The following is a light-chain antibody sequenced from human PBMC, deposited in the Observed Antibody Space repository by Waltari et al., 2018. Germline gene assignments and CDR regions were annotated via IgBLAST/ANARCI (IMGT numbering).Light chain of an antibody. CDR2: DAS. V-gene: IGKV3-11*01. J-gene: IGKJ3*01. CDR1: QSVNKY. Sequence: EIVLTQSPATLSMSPGERATLSCRASQSVNKYLAWYQQRPGQAPRLLIYDASNRAPGIPARFSGSGSGTEFTLTISSLEPEDFALYYCQHRGTWPLSFGPGTTV. CDR3: QHRGTWPLS.